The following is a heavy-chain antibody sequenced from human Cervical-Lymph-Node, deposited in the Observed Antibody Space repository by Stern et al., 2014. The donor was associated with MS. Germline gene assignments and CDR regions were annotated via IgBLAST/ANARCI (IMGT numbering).Heavy chain of an antibody. J-gene: IGHJ4*02. CDR3: ARGGVGAIT. V-gene: IGHV3-64*01. CDR1: GFSFSSNA. Sequence: EDQLVESGGGLVQPGGSLRLSCAASGFSFSSNAMHWVRQAPGKGLEFVSAISSNGSSTYYANSVKVRFTISRDNSKNTLYLQMGSLRAEDMAVYYCARGGVGAITWGQGTLVTVSS. D-gene: IGHD1-26*01. CDR2: ISSNGSST.